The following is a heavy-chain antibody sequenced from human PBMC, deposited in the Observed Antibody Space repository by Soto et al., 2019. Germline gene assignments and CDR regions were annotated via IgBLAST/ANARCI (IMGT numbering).Heavy chain of an antibody. V-gene: IGHV1-18*01. CDR3: ARHHGPTTSENGFDP. J-gene: IGHJ5*02. Sequence: QVHLVQSGVEVKTPGASVRVSVQASGYPFFTYDISWVRQAPGQGLEWMGWISTYSGDTKYAQKFQGRVTMTTDTSTTTAYLELRSLRSDDTAVYYCARHHGPTTSENGFDPWGQGTLVTVSS. CDR1: GYPFFTYD. D-gene: IGHD5-12*01. CDR2: ISTYSGDT.